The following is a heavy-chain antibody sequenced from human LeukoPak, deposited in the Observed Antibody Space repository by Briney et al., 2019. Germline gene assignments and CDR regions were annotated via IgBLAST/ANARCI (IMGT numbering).Heavy chain of an antibody. V-gene: IGHV4-39*01. CDR1: GGSISSSSYY. Sequence: KPSETLSLTYTVSGGSISSSSYYWGWIRQPPGKGLEWIGSIYYSGSTYYNPSLKSRVTISVDTSKNQFSLKLSSVTAADTAVYYCASVGIFGVVTHDAFDIWGQGTMVTVSS. D-gene: IGHD3-3*02. CDR2: IYYSGST. CDR3: ASVGIFGVVTHDAFDI. J-gene: IGHJ3*02.